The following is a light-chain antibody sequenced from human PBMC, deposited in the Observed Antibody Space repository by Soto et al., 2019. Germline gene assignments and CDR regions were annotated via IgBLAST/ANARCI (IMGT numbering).Light chain of an antibody. J-gene: IGKJ5*01. CDR3: QQRSNWPH. Sequence: EIVLTQYPGTLSLSPEERGILCCRASQSVSSGYLAWYQQKPGQAPRLLIYGESTRATGIPARFSGSGSGTDFSLTISRLEREDFAVYYCQQRSNWPHFGQGTRLEIK. V-gene: IGKV3D-20*02. CDR2: GES. CDR1: QSVSSGY.